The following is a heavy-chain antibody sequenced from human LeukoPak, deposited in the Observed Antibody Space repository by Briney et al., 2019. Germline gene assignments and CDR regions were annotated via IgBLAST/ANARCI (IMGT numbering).Heavy chain of an antibody. J-gene: IGHJ4*02. D-gene: IGHD5-24*01. V-gene: IGHV4-39*01. Sequence: SETLSLTCTVSGGSINSHSYYWGWIRQPPGKGLEWIGSVYYDGTSYSDPSLKTRVGVFVDTSRDQFSLDLDFVTAADTALYYCVRHISTNTGYFDSCGQGTLVSVSS. CDR3: VRHISTNTGYFDS. CDR1: GGSINSHSYY. CDR2: VYYDGTS.